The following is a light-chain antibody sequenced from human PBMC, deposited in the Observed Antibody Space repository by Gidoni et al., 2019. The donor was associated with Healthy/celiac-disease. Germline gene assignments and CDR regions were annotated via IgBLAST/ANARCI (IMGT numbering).Light chain of an antibody. Sequence: ASVSGSPGQSITISCTGTSSDVGGYNYVSWYQQHPGKAPKLMIYEVSTRPSGVCNRFSGSKSGNTASLTISGLQAEDEADYYCSSYTSSSTFVVFGGGTKLTVL. J-gene: IGLJ2*01. CDR3: SSYTSSSTFVV. V-gene: IGLV2-14*01. CDR1: SSDVGGYNY. CDR2: EVS.